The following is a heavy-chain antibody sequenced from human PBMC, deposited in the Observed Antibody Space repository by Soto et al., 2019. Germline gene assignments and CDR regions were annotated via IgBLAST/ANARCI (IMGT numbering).Heavy chain of an antibody. D-gene: IGHD4-17*01. V-gene: IGHV3-30*18. Sequence: QAQLVGSGGGVVQPGRSLRLSCEVSGFRFSSYGVHWVRQAPGKGLEWVALISDDGRNTFYPDSVKGRFSISRDNSKNTVYLQMNSLRAEDTAVYYWAKGPRGNGDVTHYYNGMDVWGQGTTVTVSS. CDR2: ISDDGRNT. CDR3: AKGPRGNGDVTHYYNGMDV. CDR1: GFRFSSYG. J-gene: IGHJ6*02.